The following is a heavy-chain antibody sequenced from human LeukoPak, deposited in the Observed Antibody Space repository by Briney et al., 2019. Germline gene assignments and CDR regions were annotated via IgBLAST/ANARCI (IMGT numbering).Heavy chain of an antibody. CDR1: GYRLTSNW. Sequence: GESLRISCKISGYRLTSNWIGWVRQVPGKGLEWMGLIYPGYSDAKYSPSFQGQVTFSVDASISTAYLQLSGLRASDTAIYYCVRFALSSSLDHWGQGTLVTVSS. J-gene: IGHJ5*02. CDR3: VRFALSSSLDH. D-gene: IGHD6-13*01. V-gene: IGHV5-51*01. CDR2: IYPGYSDA.